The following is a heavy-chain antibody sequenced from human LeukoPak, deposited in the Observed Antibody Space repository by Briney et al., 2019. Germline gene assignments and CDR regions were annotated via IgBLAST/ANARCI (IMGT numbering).Heavy chain of an antibody. CDR2: INHSGST. J-gene: IGHJ6*02. CDR3: ARGPHCSTTSCYGYYYYGMDV. CDR1: GGSLSGYY. Sequence: NPSQTLSLTCAVYGGSLSGYYWSWIRQPPGKGLEWIGEINHSGSTNYNPSLKSRVTISVDTSKNQCSLKLSSVTAADTAVYYCARGPHCSTTSCYGYYYYGMDVWGQGTTVTVSS. D-gene: IGHD2-2*01. V-gene: IGHV4-34*01.